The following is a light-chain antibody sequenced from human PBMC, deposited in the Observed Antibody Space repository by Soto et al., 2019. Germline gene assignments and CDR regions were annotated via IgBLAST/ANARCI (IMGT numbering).Light chain of an antibody. V-gene: IGKV3-20*01. J-gene: IGKJ1*01. Sequence: EIVFAPSSATLSLSSGERATLSCRASQSVSSSYLTWYQQKPGQAPRLLIYGASSRATGIPDRCSGSGSGTDFTLIISRLEPEDFAVYYCQQYGSSSWTFGQGTKVDIK. CDR2: GAS. CDR1: QSVSSSY. CDR3: QQYGSSSWT.